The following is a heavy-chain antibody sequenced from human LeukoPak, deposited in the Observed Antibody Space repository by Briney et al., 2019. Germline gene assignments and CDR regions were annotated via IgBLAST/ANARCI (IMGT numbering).Heavy chain of an antibody. Sequence: PSETLSLTCNVSGVSVSTSHWNWIRQRPGKGLEWIGCLSYTGKTDYNPSLKSRVSVSLGSSNNHFSLKLTSVTAADTAVYYCSEGYFEPFDHWGQGILVTVSS. D-gene: IGHD2/OR15-2a*01. J-gene: IGHJ4*02. CDR3: SEGYFEPFDH. CDR2: LSYTGKT. V-gene: IGHV4-59*02. CDR1: GVSVSTSH.